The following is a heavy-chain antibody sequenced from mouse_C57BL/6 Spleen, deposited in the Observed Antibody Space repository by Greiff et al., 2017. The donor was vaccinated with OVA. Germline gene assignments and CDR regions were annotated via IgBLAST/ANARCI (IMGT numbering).Heavy chain of an antibody. J-gene: IGHJ3*01. CDR1: GYAFSSYW. CDR3: ARDGYYAGFAY. CDR2: IYPGDGDT. Sequence: QVHVKQSGAELVKPGASVKISCKASGYAFSSYWMNWVKQRPGKGLEWIGQIYPGDGDTNYNGKFKGKATLTADKSSSTAYMQLSSLTSEDSAVYFCARDGYYAGFAYWGQGTLVTVSA. V-gene: IGHV1-80*01. D-gene: IGHD2-3*01.